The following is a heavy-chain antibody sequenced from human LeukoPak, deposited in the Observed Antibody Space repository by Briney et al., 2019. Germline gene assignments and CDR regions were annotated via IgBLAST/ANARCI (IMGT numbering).Heavy chain of an antibody. CDR2: IYYSGST. CDR1: GGSISSYY. D-gene: IGHD2-2*01. Sequence: SETLSLTCTVSGGSISSYYWSWIRQPPGKGLEWIGYIYYSGSTNYNPSLKSRVTISVDTSKNQFSLKLSSVTAADTAVYYCARVSEGYCSSTSCYHFDYWGQGTLVTVSS. V-gene: IGHV4-59*01. CDR3: ARVSEGYCSSTSCYHFDY. J-gene: IGHJ4*02.